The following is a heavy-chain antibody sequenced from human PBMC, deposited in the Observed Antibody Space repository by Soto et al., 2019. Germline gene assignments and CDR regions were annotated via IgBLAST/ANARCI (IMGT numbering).Heavy chain of an antibody. CDR1: GYSFTSYW. V-gene: IGHV5-51*01. Sequence: GESLKIYCRGSGYSFTSYWIGWVRQMPGKGLEWMGIIYPGDSDTRYSPSFQGQVTISADKSISTAYLQWSSLKASDTAMYYCARRYCSSTSCTRGGWFDPWGQGTLVPVSS. CDR3: ARRYCSSTSCTRGGWFDP. CDR2: IYPGDSDT. J-gene: IGHJ5*02. D-gene: IGHD2-2*01.